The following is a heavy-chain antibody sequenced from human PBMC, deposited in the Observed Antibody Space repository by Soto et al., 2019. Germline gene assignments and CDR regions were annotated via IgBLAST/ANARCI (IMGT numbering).Heavy chain of an antibody. CDR3: ARVQTNNYYYYYGMDV. J-gene: IGHJ6*02. CDR1: GGTFSSYT. CDR2: IIPILGIA. V-gene: IGHV1-69*02. D-gene: IGHD1-1*01. Sequence: GASVKVSCKTSGGTFSSYTISWVRQAPGQGLEWMGRIIPILGIANYAQKFQGRVTITADKSTSTAYMELSSLRSEDTAVYYCARVQTNNYYYYYGMDVWGQGTTVTVSS.